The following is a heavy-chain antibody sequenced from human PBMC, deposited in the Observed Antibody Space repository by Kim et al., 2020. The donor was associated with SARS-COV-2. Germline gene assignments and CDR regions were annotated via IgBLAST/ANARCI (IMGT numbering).Heavy chain of an antibody. Sequence: YNGETKYAQHVQDRVSMTIDTSTNTAYMELRSLRSDDTAVYYCAKLKGNYWGQGTLVTVSP. V-gene: IGHV1-18*01. CDR2: YNGET. J-gene: IGHJ4*02. CDR3: AKLKGNY.